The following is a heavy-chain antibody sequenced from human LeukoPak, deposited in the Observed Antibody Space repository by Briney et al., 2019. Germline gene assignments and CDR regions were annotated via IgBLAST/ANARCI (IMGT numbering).Heavy chain of an antibody. D-gene: IGHD2-2*01. V-gene: IGHV4-34*01. CDR3: ARGQVAAARGYNWFDP. CDR1: GWSFNDYY. J-gene: IGHJ5*02. CDR2: INARGDT. Sequence: SETLSLTCAVYGWSFNDYYWNWVRQPPGKGLEWIGEINARGDTNFNPSLKSRVTISVDTSKKQISLRLTSMIAADTAVYYCARGQVAAARGYNWFDPWGQGTLVIVSS.